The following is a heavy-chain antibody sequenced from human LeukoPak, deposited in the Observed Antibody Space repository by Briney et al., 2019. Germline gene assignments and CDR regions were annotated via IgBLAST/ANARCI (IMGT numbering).Heavy chain of an antibody. J-gene: IGHJ6*03. V-gene: IGHV1-2*06. CDR3: ARSGSLSMDV. CDR2: INPNSGAT. CDR1: GYTFTGYY. Sequence: ASVKVSCKASGYTFTGYYMHWVRQAPGQGREWMGRINPNSGATNYAQKFQGRVTMTRDTSISTAYMELSRLRSDDTAVYYCARSGSLSMDVWGKGTTVTVSS. D-gene: IGHD3-22*01.